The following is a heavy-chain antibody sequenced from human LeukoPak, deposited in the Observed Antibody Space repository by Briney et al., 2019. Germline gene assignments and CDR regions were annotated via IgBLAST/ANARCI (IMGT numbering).Heavy chain of an antibody. CDR2: INPNSGGA. CDR1: GYTFTGYY. J-gene: IGHJ6*02. Sequence: ASVKVSCKASGYTFTGYYMHWGRQAPGQGLEWRVWINPNSGGANYAQKFQGRVTMTRDTSISTAYMELSRLRSDDTAVYYCARVRFGELLNNYYYYGMDVWGQGTTVTVSS. CDR3: ARVRFGELLNNYYYYGMDV. D-gene: IGHD3-10*01. V-gene: IGHV1-2*02.